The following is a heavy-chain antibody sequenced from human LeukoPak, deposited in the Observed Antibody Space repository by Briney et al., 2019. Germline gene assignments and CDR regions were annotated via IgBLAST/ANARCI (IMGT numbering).Heavy chain of an antibody. CDR1: GASLSSSDDY. CDR3: ARQFATASADTRGYFDF. D-gene: IGHD6-25*01. CDR2: IFYGGSA. Sequence: PSETLSLTCTVSGASLSSSDDYWGWIRQAPGKGLEWIGSIFYGGSAHYNPSLNSRATIFVYTSKNQFSLKLSSVTAADAGMYYCARQFATASADTRGYFDFWGQGTVVTVSS. J-gene: IGHJ4*02. V-gene: IGHV4-39*01.